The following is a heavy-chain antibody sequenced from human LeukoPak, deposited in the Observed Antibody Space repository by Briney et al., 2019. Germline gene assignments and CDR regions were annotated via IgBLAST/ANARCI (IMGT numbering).Heavy chain of an antibody. CDR3: ARPTARLGWFDP. D-gene: IGHD6-6*01. V-gene: IGHV4-38-2*02. CDR2: IYHSGST. CDR1: ADSISSVSYY. Sequence: SETLSLTCTVSADSISSVSYYWSWIREPAGKGLEWVGSIYHSGSTYHNPSLKSRVTISVDTSKNQFSLKLRSVTAADTAVYYCARPTARLGWFDPWGQGTLVTVSS. J-gene: IGHJ5*02.